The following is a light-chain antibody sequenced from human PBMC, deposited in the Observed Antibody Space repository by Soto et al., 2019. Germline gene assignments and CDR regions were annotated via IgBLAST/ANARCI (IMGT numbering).Light chain of an antibody. CDR3: EGYDKWPRT. Sequence: EIVMRQSPATLAVSAGERVTLSCRASQSLTRNLALYQHNPVQSPRRLIYGGSARATGSPARFSGWGSGAEYTLAVSSLQSEDPAVSFCEGYDKWPRTVSQGTKVDI. V-gene: IGKV3-15*01. CDR1: QSLTRN. J-gene: IGKJ1*01. CDR2: GGS.